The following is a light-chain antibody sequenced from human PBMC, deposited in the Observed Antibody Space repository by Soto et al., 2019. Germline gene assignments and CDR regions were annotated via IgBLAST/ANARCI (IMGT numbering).Light chain of an antibody. CDR3: AAWDDSLNVR. CDR1: SSNIGSNT. J-gene: IGLJ2*01. CDR2: SNN. V-gene: IGLV1-44*01. Sequence: QSVLTQPPSASGTPGQRVTISCSGSSSNIGSNTANWYQQLPGTAPKLLIYSNNQRPSGVPDRFSGSKSGTSASLAISGLQSEDEADYYCAAWDDSLNVRFGGGTKLTVL.